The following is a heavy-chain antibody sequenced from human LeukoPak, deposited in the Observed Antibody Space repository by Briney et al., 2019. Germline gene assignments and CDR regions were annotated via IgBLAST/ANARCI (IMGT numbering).Heavy chain of an antibody. D-gene: IGHD1-26*01. CDR2: VSPFNGNT. Sequence: ASVKVSCKASGYTFSSYGIIWVRQAPGQGLQWMGWVSPFNGNTDYAPKLQGRVTMTTDTSTTTAYMELRSLTSDDTAVYYCARRGGSYSLSDFWGQGTLVTVSS. J-gene: IGHJ4*02. V-gene: IGHV1-18*01. CDR1: GYTFSSYG. CDR3: ARRGGSYSLSDF.